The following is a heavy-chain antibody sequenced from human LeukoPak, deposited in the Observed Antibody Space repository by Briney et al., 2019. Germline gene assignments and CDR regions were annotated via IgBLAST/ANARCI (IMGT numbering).Heavy chain of an antibody. D-gene: IGHD1-26*01. Sequence: GGSLRLSCAASGFNFSNFGMHWVRQAPGKGLEWVAVISYDGSNKYYADSVKGRFTISRDNSKNTLYLQMNSLRAEDTAVYYCARGEVVGASMIGAFDIWGQGTMVTVSS. V-gene: IGHV3-30*19. CDR2: ISYDGSNK. CDR1: GFNFSNFG. J-gene: IGHJ3*02. CDR3: ARGEVVGASMIGAFDI.